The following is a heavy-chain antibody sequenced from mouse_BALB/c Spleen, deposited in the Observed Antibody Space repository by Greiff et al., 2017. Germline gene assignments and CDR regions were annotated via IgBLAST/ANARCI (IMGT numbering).Heavy chain of an antibody. J-gene: IGHJ2*01. CDR3: ARAGYGNYQGDY. D-gene: IGHD2-10*02. CDR1: GFTFSDYY. CDR2: ISDGGSYT. V-gene: IGHV5-4*02. Sequence: EVQRVESGGGLVKPGGSLKLSCAASGFTFSDYYMYWVRQTPEKRLEWVATISDGGSYTYYPDSVKGRFTISRDNAKNNLYLQMSSLKSEDTAMYYCARAGYGNYQGDYWGQGTTLTVSS.